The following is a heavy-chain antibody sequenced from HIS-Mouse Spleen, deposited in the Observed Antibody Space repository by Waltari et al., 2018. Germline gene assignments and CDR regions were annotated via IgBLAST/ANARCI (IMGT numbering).Heavy chain of an antibody. CDR3: AREIPYSSSWYDWYFDL. Sequence: QLQLQESGPGLVKPSETLSLTCTVSGGSISSSSYYWGRIRRPPGKGLEGIGSSYYRGRTYYQPALRSRVTISVETSKNQFSRKLSAVTAADTAVYYCAREIPYSSSWYDWYFDLWGRGTLVTVSS. D-gene: IGHD6-13*01. CDR1: GGSISSSSYY. CDR2: SYYRGRT. J-gene: IGHJ2*01. V-gene: IGHV4-39*07.